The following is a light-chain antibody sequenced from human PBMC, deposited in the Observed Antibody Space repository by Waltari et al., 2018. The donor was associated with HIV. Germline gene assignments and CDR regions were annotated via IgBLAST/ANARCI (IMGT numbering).Light chain of an antibody. Sequence: DIQMTQSHSTLSASVGNRVTISCCARRGIGSWMAWYQQKSGKAPKLLLYKASSLERGVPSRLSGSGSGTEFTLTISSLQPDDLATYYCQQYKSYFAWTFGQGTKVEIK. CDR2: KAS. CDR1: RGIGSW. CDR3: QQYKSYFAWT. V-gene: IGKV1-5*03. J-gene: IGKJ1*01.